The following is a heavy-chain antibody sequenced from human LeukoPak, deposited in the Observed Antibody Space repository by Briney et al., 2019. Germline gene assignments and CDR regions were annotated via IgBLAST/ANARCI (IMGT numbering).Heavy chain of an antibody. Sequence: ASVKFSCKASGYTFTGYDRLWARQASGRGLERVGGKNPNSGSTNYAPKFQGWVTMTRDTSISTASMKLSRLRSADTAVYYCARALAVAGSFDYWGQGTLVTVSS. CDR2: KNPNSGST. J-gene: IGHJ4*02. D-gene: IGHD6-13*01. CDR3: ARALAVAGSFDY. CDR1: GYTFTGYD. V-gene: IGHV1-2*04.